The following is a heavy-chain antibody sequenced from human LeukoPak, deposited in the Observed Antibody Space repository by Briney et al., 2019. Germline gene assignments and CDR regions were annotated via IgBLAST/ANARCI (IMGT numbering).Heavy chain of an antibody. CDR1: GGSISSYY. CDR2: IYTSGST. CDR3: ARGQGIRKGNYYYYYMDV. Sequence: SETLSLTCTVSGGSISSYYWSWIRQPAGKGLEWIGRIYTSGSTNYNPSLKSRVTMSVDTSKNQFSLKLSSVTAADTAVYYCARGQGIRKGNYYYYYMDVWGKGTTVTVSS. V-gene: IGHV4-4*07. J-gene: IGHJ6*03. D-gene: IGHD6-13*01.